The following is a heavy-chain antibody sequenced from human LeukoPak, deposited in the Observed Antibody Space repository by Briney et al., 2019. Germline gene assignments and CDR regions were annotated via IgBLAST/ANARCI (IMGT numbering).Heavy chain of an antibody. CDR2: INPSGGST. V-gene: IGHV1-46*01. CDR3: ARVLYGDFPWFDP. Sequence: ASVKVSCKTTGNTLTSYYVHWVRQAPGHGLEWMGIINPSGGSTNYVQKFQGRVTMTRDTSAGTVYMELSSLRSEDTAVYYCARVLYGDFPWFDPWGQGTLVTVSS. J-gene: IGHJ5*02. CDR1: GNTLTSYY. D-gene: IGHD4-17*01.